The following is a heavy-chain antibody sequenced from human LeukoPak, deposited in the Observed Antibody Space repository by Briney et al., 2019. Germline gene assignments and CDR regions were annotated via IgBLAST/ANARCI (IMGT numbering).Heavy chain of an antibody. V-gene: IGHV3-7*01. CDR3: ARRPSSWYFNYYYYMDV. Sequence: PGGSLRLSCTASRFTFSSYWMNWVRQAPGKGLEWVANIKQDGSQKYYVDSVKGRFTISRDNAKNSLYLQMNSLRAEDTAVYYCARRPSSWYFNYYYYMDVWGKGTTVTISS. D-gene: IGHD6-13*01. CDR2: IKQDGSQK. CDR1: RFTFSSYW. J-gene: IGHJ6*03.